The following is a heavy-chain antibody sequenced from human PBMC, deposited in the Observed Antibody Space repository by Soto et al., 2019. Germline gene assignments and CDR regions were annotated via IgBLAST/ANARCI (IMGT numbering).Heavy chain of an antibody. CDR1: GGSISSGGYY. CDR3: ARTALFQHAFDI. CDR2: IYYSGST. D-gene: IGHD3-10*01. Sequence: SETLSLTCTVSGGSISSGGYYWSWIRQHPGKGLEWIGYIYYSGSTYYNPSLKSRVTISVDTSKNQFSLKLSSVTAADTAVYYCARTALFQHAFDIWGQGTMVTVSS. V-gene: IGHV4-31*03. J-gene: IGHJ3*02.